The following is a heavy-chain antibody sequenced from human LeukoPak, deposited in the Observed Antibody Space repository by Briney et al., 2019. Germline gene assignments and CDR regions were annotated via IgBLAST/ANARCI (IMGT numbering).Heavy chain of an antibody. J-gene: IGHJ6*03. CDR2: INPNNGGT. CDR3: ARDTAMVDYYYYYMDV. CDR1: GYTFTGYY. V-gene: IGHV1-2*02. D-gene: IGHD5-18*01. Sequence: ASVKVSCKASGYTFTGYYMHWVRQAPGQGLEWMGWINPNNGGTNYAQKFQGRVTMTRDTSISTAYMELSRLRSDDTAVYYCARDTAMVDYYYYYMDVWGKGTTVTVSS.